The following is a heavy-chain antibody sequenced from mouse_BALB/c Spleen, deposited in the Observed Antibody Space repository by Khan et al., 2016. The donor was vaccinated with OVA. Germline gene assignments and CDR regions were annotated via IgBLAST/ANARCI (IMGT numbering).Heavy chain of an antibody. D-gene: IGHD2-1*01. CDR3: TRLGTNYSFDY. CDR1: GYSFTDYN. Sequence: VQLKQSGPELDKPGASVKISCKASGYSFTDYNMNWVKQSNGKSLEWIGNIDPYYGDAHYNQKFKGKATLTVDRSSSTAYMQLKSRTSEDSAVYYCTRLGTNYSFDYWGQGTTLTVAS. V-gene: IGHV1-39*01. CDR2: IDPYYGDA. J-gene: IGHJ2*01.